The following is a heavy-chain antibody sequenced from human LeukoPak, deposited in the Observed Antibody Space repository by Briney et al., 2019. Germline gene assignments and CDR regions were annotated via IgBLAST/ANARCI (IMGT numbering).Heavy chain of an antibody. D-gene: IGHD6-13*01. CDR2: IYYSGST. J-gene: IGHJ4*02. CDR1: GGYISSSSYY. Sequence: SETLSLTCTVSGGYISSSSYYWGWIRQPPGKGLEWLGRIYYSGSTYYHPSLKSRVTISVDTSKNQFSLKLNSVTAADTAVYYCARLRSGTAAAGIFDYWGQGTLVTVSS. V-gene: IGHV4-39*01. CDR3: ARLRSGTAAAGIFDY.